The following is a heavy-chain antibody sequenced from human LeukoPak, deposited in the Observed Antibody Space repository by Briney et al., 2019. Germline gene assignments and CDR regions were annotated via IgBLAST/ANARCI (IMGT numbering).Heavy chain of an antibody. CDR3: ARDTSLGDLRFDY. J-gene: IGHJ4*02. CDR2: IWYDGSNK. CDR1: GFTFSSYG. Sequence: GGSLRLSCAASGFTFSSYGMHWGRQAPGKGLEWVAVIWYDGSNKFHADSVKGRFTISRDISKNTLYLQMNSLRAEDTAVYYCARDTSLGDLRFDYWGQGTLVTVSS. V-gene: IGHV3-33*01. D-gene: IGHD2-21*02.